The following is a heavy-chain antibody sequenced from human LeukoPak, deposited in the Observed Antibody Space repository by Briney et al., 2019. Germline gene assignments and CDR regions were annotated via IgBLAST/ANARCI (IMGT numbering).Heavy chain of an antibody. CDR1: GFTFSSYW. J-gene: IGHJ2*01. V-gene: IGHV3-74*01. CDR2: INSDGSST. D-gene: IGHD6-13*01. Sequence: GGSLRLSCAASGFTFSSYWMHWVRQAPGKGLVWVSRINSDGSSTSYADSVKGRFTISRDNAKNTLYLQMNSLRAEDTAVYYCARDGSSSWYGWYFDLWGQGTLVTVSS. CDR3: ARDGSSSWYGWYFDL.